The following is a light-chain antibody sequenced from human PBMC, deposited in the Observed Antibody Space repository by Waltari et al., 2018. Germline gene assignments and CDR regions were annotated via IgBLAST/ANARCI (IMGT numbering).Light chain of an antibody. Sequence: DIQMTQSPSTLSASVGDRVTITCRASQSISSWLAWYQQKPGKAPNLLIYKASSLESGVPSRFSGSGSGTEFTLTIISLQPDDFATYYCQQFGYTLGQGTKLEI. CDR3: QQFGYT. CDR1: QSISSW. J-gene: IGKJ2*01. CDR2: KAS. V-gene: IGKV1-5*03.